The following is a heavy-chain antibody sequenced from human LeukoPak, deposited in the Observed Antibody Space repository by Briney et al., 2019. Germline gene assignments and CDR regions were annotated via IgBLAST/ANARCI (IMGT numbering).Heavy chain of an antibody. CDR1: GFSFDDYA. V-gene: IGHV3-9*01. CDR3: AKNMMAIVGGTTSAFDV. D-gene: IGHD1-26*01. Sequence: PGGSLRLSCAASGFSFDDYAMHWVRQAPGKGLEWVSGINWNSGSIDYAESVKGRFTVSRDNAKNSLYLQMNSLRAEDTALYYCAKNMMAIVGGTTSAFDVWGQGTMVTVSS. CDR2: INWNSGSI. J-gene: IGHJ3*01.